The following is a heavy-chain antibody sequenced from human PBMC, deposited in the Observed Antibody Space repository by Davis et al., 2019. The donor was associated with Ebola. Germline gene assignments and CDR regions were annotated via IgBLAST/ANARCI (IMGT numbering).Heavy chain of an antibody. J-gene: IGHJ4*02. CDR2: IRSKANSYAT. Sequence: GGSLRLSCAASGFTFSGSAMHWVRQASGKGLEWVGRIRSKANSYATAYAASVKGRFTISRDDSKNTAYLQMNSLKTEDTAVYYCARALKFGSGYYGYWGQGTLVTVSS. CDR3: ARALKFGSGYYGY. D-gene: IGHD3-22*01. CDR1: GFTFSGSA. V-gene: IGHV3-73*01.